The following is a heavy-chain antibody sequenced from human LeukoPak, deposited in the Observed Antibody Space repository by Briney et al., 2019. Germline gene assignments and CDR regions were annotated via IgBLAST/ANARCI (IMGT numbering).Heavy chain of an antibody. J-gene: IGHJ4*02. CDR2: ISGSGGRT. D-gene: IGHD1-26*01. V-gene: IGHV3-23*01. CDR3: AKDYSGSYYALDY. Sequence: TGGSLRLSCAASGFTFGTYAMSWVRQAPGKGLEWVSTISGSGGRTYYADSVKGRFTISRDKSKNTLYLQMNRLRAEDTAVYNCAKDYSGSYYALDYWGQGTLVTVSS. CDR1: GFTFGTYA.